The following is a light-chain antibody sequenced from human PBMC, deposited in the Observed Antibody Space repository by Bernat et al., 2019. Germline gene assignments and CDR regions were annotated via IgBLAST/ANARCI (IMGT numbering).Light chain of an antibody. CDR2: GAY. Sequence: EIVLTQSPGTLSLSPGERATLSCRASQSINGRYLAWYHQKPGQAPRLLIVGAYNRATGIPDRFSGSGSGTDFTLTISRVEPEDFGVFYCQQYGSSPAITFGQGTRLDIE. CDR1: QSINGRY. CDR3: QQYGSSPAIT. J-gene: IGKJ5*01. V-gene: IGKV3-20*01.